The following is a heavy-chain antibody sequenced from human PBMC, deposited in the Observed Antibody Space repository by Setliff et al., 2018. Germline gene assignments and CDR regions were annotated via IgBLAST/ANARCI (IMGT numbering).Heavy chain of an antibody. V-gene: IGHV4-61*05. CDR3: ARGDQLGLDI. Sequence: SETLSLTCTVSGASITNINYYWGLIRQPPGKGLEWIGHFYGTASTNYSPSLKSRLTISVDTWENEVSLKLSSVTAADTAIYYCARGDQLGLDIWGQGTKVTVSS. J-gene: IGHJ3*02. D-gene: IGHD3-10*01. CDR2: FYGTAST. CDR1: GASITNINYY.